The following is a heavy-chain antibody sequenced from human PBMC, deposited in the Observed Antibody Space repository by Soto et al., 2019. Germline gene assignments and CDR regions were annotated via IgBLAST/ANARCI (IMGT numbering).Heavy chain of an antibody. CDR2: MYYSGST. V-gene: IGHV4-39*01. J-gene: IGHJ4*02. D-gene: IGHD2-2*01. CDR1: GGSISSSSYY. CDR3: ARHLYCTSTSCYAGGYYFDY. Sequence: SETLSLTCTVSGGSISSSSYYWGWIRQPPGKGLEWIGSMYYSGSTYYNPSLKSRVTISVDTSKNQFSLKLSSVTAADTAVYYCARHLYCTSTSCYAGGYYFDYWGQGTLVTVSS.